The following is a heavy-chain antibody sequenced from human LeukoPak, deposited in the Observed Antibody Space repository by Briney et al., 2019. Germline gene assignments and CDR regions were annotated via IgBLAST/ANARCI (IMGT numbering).Heavy chain of an antibody. D-gene: IGHD3-22*01. CDR1: GFTFSSYS. Sequence: GGSLRLSCAASGFTFSSYSMNWVRQAPGKGLEWVSSISSSSSYIYYADSVKGRFTISRDNAKNSLYLQMNSLRAEDTAVYYCARSGAVGVIFDYWGQGTLVTVSS. J-gene: IGHJ4*02. CDR2: ISSSSSYI. CDR3: ARSGAVGVIFDY. V-gene: IGHV3-21*01.